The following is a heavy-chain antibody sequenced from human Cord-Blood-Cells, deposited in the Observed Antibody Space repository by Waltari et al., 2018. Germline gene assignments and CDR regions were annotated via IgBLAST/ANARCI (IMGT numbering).Heavy chain of an antibody. CDR2: MNPNSGNT. D-gene: IGHD3-10*01. CDR3: ARTRFGATDAFDI. V-gene: IGHV1-8*03. CDR1: GYTFTSYA. Sequence: QVQLVQSGAEVKKPGASVKVSCKVSGYTFTSYAIHWVRQATGQGLEWMGWMNPNSGNTGYAQKFQGRVTITRNTSISTAYMELSSLRSEDTAVYYCARTRFGATDAFDIWGQGTMVTVSS. J-gene: IGHJ3*02.